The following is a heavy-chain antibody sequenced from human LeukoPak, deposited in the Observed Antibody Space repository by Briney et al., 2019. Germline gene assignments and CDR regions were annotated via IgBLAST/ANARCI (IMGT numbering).Heavy chain of an antibody. CDR2: INHSGST. Sequence: SETLSLTCAVYGGSFSGYYWSWIRQPPGKGLEWIGEINHSGSTNYNPSLKSRVTISVDTSKNQFSLKLGSVTAADTAVYYCAGRQIAAAGTSDDAFDIWGQGTMVTVSS. CDR1: GGSFSGYY. D-gene: IGHD6-13*01. CDR3: AGRQIAAAGTSDDAFDI. V-gene: IGHV4-34*01. J-gene: IGHJ3*02.